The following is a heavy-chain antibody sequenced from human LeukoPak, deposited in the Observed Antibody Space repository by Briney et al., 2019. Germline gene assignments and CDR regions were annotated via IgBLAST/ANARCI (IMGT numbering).Heavy chain of an antibody. V-gene: IGHV3-30*03. J-gene: IGHJ4*02. CDR2: ISYDGSNK. Sequence: GGSLRLSCAASGFTFSSYGMHWVRQAPGKGLEWVAVISYDGSNKYYADSVMGRFTISRDNSKNTLYLQMNSLRPEDTAVYYCATDHGFHYGAYFDYWGQGTLVTVSS. CDR3: ATDHGFHYGAYFDY. D-gene: IGHD4-17*01. CDR1: GFTFSSYG.